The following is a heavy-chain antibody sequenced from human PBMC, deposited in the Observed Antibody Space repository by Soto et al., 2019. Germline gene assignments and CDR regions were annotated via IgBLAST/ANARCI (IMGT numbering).Heavy chain of an antibody. CDR2: ISGSGGST. CDR1: GFTFSSYA. Sequence: GGSLRLSCAASGFTFSSYAMSWVRQAPGKGLEWVSAISGSGGSTYYADSVKGRFTISRDNSKNTLYLHMNSLRAEDTAVYYCAKDPPDCSSTRCYLPYYFDYWGQGTLVTVSS. CDR3: AKDPPDCSSTRCYLPYYFDY. V-gene: IGHV3-23*01. D-gene: IGHD2-2*01. J-gene: IGHJ4*02.